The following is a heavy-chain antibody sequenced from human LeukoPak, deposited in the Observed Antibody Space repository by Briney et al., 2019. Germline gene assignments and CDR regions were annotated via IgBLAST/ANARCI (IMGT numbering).Heavy chain of an antibody. Sequence: SETLSLTCTVSGGSISSSSYYWGWIRQPPGKGLEWIGSIYYSGSTYYNPSLKSRVTISVDTSKNQFSLKPSSVTAADTAVYYCRSYSSSWTRYWGQGTLVTVSS. CDR2: IYYSGST. D-gene: IGHD6-13*01. J-gene: IGHJ4*02. CDR3: RSYSSSWTRY. CDR1: GGSISSSSYY. V-gene: IGHV4-39*07.